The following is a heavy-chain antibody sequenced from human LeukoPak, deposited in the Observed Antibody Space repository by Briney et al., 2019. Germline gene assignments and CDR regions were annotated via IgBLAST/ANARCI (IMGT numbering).Heavy chain of an antibody. CDR3: ARDSRLGYCSGGSCYSRGEFDY. V-gene: IGHV4-59*01. J-gene: IGHJ4*02. CDR1: GGSISSYY. CDR2: IYYGGST. Sequence: SETLSLTCTVSGGSISSYYWSWIRQPPGKGLEWIGYIYYGGSTNYNPSLKSRVTISVDTSKNQFSLKLSSVTAADTAVYYCARDSRLGYCSGGSCYSRGEFDYWGQGTLVTVSS. D-gene: IGHD2-15*01.